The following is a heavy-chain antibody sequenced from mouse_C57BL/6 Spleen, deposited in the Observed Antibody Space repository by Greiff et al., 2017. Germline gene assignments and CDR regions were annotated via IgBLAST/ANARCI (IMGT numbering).Heavy chain of an antibody. CDR2: LYPGGGDT. Sequence: QVTLKVSGAELVKPGASVKISCKASGYAFSSYWMNWVKQRPGKGLEWIGKLYPGGGDTNYNGKFKGKATLTGDKSSSTAYMQLSSLTSEDSAVYFCARKGITTVVSDYWGQGTTLTVSS. CDR3: ARKGITTVVSDY. CDR1: GYAFSSYW. J-gene: IGHJ2*01. V-gene: IGHV1-80*01. D-gene: IGHD1-1*01.